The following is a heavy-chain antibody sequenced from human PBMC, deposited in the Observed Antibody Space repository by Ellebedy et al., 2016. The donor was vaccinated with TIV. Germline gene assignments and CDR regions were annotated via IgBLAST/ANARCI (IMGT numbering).Heavy chain of an antibody. D-gene: IGHD4-17*01. Sequence: PGGSLRLSCAASGFSFRSYWMSWVRQAPGKGLEWVANIYQDGSAQYYVDSVNGRFTISRDNAKNSLFLQMNSLRVEDTAVYYCARRGSYGDYAVQINSWFDTWGRGTLVAVSS. J-gene: IGHJ5*02. CDR1: GFSFRSYW. CDR2: IYQDGSAQ. CDR3: ARRGSYGDYAVQINSWFDT. V-gene: IGHV3-7*01.